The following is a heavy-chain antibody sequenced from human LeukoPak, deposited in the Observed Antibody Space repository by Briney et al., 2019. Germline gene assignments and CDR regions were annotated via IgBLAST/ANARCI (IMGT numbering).Heavy chain of an antibody. D-gene: IGHD6-19*01. CDR1: GGSISSYY. V-gene: IGHV4-59*01. CDR2: IYYSGST. CDR3: ARLYSSGWSNAFDI. J-gene: IGHJ3*02. Sequence: SETLSLTCTVSGGSISSYYWSWIRQPPGKGLEWIGYIYYSGSTNYNPSLKSRVTISVDTSKNQFSLKLSSVTAADTAVYYCARLYSSGWSNAFDIWAKGQWSPSLQ.